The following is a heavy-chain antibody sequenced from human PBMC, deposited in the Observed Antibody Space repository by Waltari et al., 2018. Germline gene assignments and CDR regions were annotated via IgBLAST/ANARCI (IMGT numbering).Heavy chain of an antibody. CDR1: GYTFTGYY. V-gene: IGHV1-2*04. D-gene: IGHD6-19*01. Sequence: QVQLVQSGAEVKKPGASVKVSCQTSGYTFTGYYIHWVRQAPGQGLEWMGWMNPNNGGTNYAQKFHGSVTMTRDTSISTAYLELTRPTSDDTAVYYCARSPEQWLASFDYWGQGALVTVSS. CDR2: MNPNNGGT. CDR3: ARSPEQWLASFDY. J-gene: IGHJ4*02.